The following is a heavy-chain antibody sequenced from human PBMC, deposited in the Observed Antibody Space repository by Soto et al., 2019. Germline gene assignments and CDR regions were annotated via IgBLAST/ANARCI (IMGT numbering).Heavy chain of an antibody. V-gene: IGHV1-69*01. CDR1: GGTFSSYA. J-gene: IGHJ4*02. CDR2: IIPIFGTA. CDR3: ARGGAARGGGVDY. Sequence: QVQLVQSGAEVKKPGSSVKVSCKASGGTFSSYAISWVRQAPGQGLEWMGGIIPIFGTANYAKKFQGRVTVTDDESTSGAGMELSILRCEETAVDYCARGGAARGGGVDYWGQGTLVTVSS. D-gene: IGHD6-6*01.